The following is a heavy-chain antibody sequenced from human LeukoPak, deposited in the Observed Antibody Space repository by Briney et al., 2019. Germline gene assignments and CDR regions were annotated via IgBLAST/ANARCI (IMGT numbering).Heavy chain of an antibody. CDR2: INPNSGGT. Sequence: ASVKVSCKASGYTFTGYYMHWVRQAPGQGLEWMGRINPNSGGTNYAQKFQGRVTMTRDTSISTAYMELSRLRSDDTAVYYCARVSGAPHDAFDIWGQGTMATVSS. CDR1: GYTFTGYY. V-gene: IGHV1-2*06. D-gene: IGHD2-15*01. J-gene: IGHJ3*02. CDR3: ARVSGAPHDAFDI.